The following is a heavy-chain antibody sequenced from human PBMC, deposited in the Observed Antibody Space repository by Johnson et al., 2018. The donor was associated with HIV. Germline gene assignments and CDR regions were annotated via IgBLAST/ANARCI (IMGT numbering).Heavy chain of an antibody. V-gene: IGHV3-48*01. J-gene: IGHJ3*02. Sequence: VQLVESGGGVVQPGRSLRLSCAASGFTFSSYAMHWVRQAPGTGLEWVSYISSTATNIDYAAPVKGRFTISRDDSKNTLHLQMNSLRAEDTAVYYCANYAGLGAFDIWGQGTMVTVSS. CDR1: GFTFSSYA. CDR2: ISSTATNI. D-gene: IGHD1-7*01. CDR3: ANYAGLGAFDI.